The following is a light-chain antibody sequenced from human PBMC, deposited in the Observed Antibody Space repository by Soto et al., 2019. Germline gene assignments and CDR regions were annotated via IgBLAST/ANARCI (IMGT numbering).Light chain of an antibody. CDR2: SVS. CDR3: CSYAGSYTYV. CDR1: SSDVGGYKY. Sequence: QSVLTQPASVSGSPGQSITISCAGSSSDVGGYKYVSWYQQHPGKAPKLMISSVSKRPSGVPDRFSGSKSGNTASLTISGLQAEDEADYYCCSYAGSYTYVFGTGTKVTVL. V-gene: IGLV2-11*01. J-gene: IGLJ1*01.